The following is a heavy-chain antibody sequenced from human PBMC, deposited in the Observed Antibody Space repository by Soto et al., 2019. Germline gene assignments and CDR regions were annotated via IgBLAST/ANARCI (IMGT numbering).Heavy chain of an antibody. D-gene: IGHD5-18*01. CDR2: INHSGST. CDR1: GGSISSYY. V-gene: IGHV4-34*01. Sequence: SETLSLTCTVSGGSISSYYWSWIRQPPGKGLEWIGEINHSGSTNYNPSLKSRVTISVDTSKNQFSLKLSSVTAADTAVYYCARGTSGYSSWGQGTLVTLL. CDR3: ARGTSGYSS. J-gene: IGHJ4*02.